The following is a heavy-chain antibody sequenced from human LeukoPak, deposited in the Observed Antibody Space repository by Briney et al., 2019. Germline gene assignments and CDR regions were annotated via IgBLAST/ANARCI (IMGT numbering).Heavy chain of an antibody. CDR1: GFTFSSYS. CDR2: ISSSSSYI. J-gene: IGHJ4*02. CDR3: AVEGSSSSYFDY. V-gene: IGHV3-21*01. Sequence: GGSLRLSCAASGFTFSSYSMNWLRQAPGKGLEWVSSISSSSSYIYYADSVKGRFTISRDNAKNSLYLQMNSLRAEDTAVYYCAVEGSSSSYFDYWGQGTLVTVSS. D-gene: IGHD1-26*01.